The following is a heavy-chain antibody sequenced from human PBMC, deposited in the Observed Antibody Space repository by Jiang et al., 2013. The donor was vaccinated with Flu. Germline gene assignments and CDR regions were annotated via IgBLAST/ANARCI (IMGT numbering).Heavy chain of an antibody. J-gene: IGHJ4*02. Sequence: RLSCAASGFTFSSYGMHWVRQAPGKGLEWVAVISYDGSNKYYADSVKGRFTISRDNSKNTLYLQMNSLRAEDTAVYYCAKGGSSGLWRYFDYWGQGTLVTVSS. CDR1: GFTFSSYG. V-gene: IGHV3-30*18. CDR3: AKGGSSGLWRYFDY. D-gene: IGHD6-6*01. CDR2: ISYDGSNK.